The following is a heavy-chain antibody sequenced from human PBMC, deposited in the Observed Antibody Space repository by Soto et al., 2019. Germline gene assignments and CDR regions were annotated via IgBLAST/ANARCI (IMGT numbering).Heavy chain of an antibody. CDR3: ARLNGYCIRGSCHGHYAMDV. J-gene: IGHJ6*02. D-gene: IGHD2-15*01. CDR1: GGSISSGGYS. V-gene: IGHV4-30-2*03. Sequence: SETLSLTCAVSGGSISSGGYSWSWIRQPPGKSMERIGYIYHSGSTYYNPSLKSRLTISVDTSKNQFSLKMTSVSAADTAVHYCARLNGYCIRGSCHGHYAMDVWGQGTTVTVSS. CDR2: IYHSGST.